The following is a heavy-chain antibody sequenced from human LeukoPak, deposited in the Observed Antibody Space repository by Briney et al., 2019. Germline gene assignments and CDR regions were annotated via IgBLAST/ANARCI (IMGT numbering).Heavy chain of an antibody. CDR2: IYYSGST. V-gene: IGHV4-59*12. CDR1: GGSISSYY. Sequence: SETLSLTCTVSGGSISSYYWSWIRQPPGKGLEWIGYIYYSGSTNYNPSLKSRVTISVDTSKNQFSVKLTSVTAADTAVYYCARDQGAVAGIDPWGQGTLVTVSS. J-gene: IGHJ5*02. D-gene: IGHD6-19*01. CDR3: ARDQGAVAGIDP.